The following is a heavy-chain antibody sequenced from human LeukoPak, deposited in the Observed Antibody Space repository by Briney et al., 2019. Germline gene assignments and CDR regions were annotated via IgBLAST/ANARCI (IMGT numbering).Heavy chain of an antibody. CDR3: ARSGSDGY. CDR2: IIPIFGTA. V-gene: IGHV1-69*05. D-gene: IGHD3-22*01. Sequence: SVKVSCKASGGTFSSYAISWVRQAPGQGLEWMGGIIPIFGTANYAQKLQGRVTMTTDTSTSTAYMELRSLRSDDTAVYYCARSGSDGYWGQGTLVTVSS. J-gene: IGHJ4*02. CDR1: GGTFSSYA.